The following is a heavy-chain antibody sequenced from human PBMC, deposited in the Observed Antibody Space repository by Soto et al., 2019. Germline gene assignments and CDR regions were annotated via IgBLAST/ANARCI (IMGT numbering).Heavy chain of an antibody. CDR2: ISSSSSYI. CDR1: GFTFSSYS. V-gene: IGHV3-21*01. J-gene: IGHJ4*02. D-gene: IGHD2-2*01. CDR3: ARDPGDIVVVPACLDY. Sequence: GGSLRLSCAASGFTFSSYSMNWVRQAPGKGLEWVSSISSSSSYIYYADSVKGRFTISRDNAKNSLYLQMNSLRAEDTDVYYCARDPGDIVVVPACLDYWGQGTLVTVSS.